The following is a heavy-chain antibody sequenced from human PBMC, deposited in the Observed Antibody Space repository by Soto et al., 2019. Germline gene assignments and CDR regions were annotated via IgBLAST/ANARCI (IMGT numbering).Heavy chain of an antibody. CDR1: GGSISSSSYY. CDR3: ARQTYYYDSSGYYRGP. D-gene: IGHD3-22*01. V-gene: IGHV4-39*01. J-gene: IGHJ5*02. CDR2: IYYSGST. Sequence: XTLSLTCTVSGGSISSSSYYWGWIRQPPGKGLEWIWSIYYSGSTYYNTSLKSRVTIYVDTSKNQFSLKLSSVTAEDTDVYYCARQTYYYDSSGYYRGPWGQGTLVTVSS.